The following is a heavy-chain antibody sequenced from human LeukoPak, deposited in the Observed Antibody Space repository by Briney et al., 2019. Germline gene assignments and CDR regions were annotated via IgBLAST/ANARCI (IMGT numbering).Heavy chain of an antibody. CDR1: GGSISNTNW. CDR3: ARDRGRNSGYDLFDY. CDR2: VNLQGST. Sequence: KASEALSLTCGVSGGSISNTNWWTWVRQPQGKGLEWIGEVNLQGSTNYNPSLKSRVAISVDKSENHISLKLTSLTAADTAVYYCARDRGRNSGYDLFDYWGQGTLVTVSS. V-gene: IGHV4-4*02. J-gene: IGHJ4*02. D-gene: IGHD5-12*01.